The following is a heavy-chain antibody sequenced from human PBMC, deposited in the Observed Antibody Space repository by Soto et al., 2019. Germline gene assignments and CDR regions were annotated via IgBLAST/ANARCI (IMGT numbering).Heavy chain of an antibody. Sequence: SETLSLTCTVSGGSISSYYWNWIRQPPGKGLEWIGYIYYSGSTNYNPSLKSRVTISVDTSKNQFSLKRSSVTAADTAVYYCATRIVATVTYDYWGQGTLVTVSS. CDR2: IYYSGST. CDR3: ATRIVATVTYDY. D-gene: IGHD5-12*01. V-gene: IGHV4-59*13. J-gene: IGHJ4*02. CDR1: GGSISSYY.